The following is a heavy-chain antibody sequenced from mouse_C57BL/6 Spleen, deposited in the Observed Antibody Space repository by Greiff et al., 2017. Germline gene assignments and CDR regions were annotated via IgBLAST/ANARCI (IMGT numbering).Heavy chain of an antibody. Sequence: QVHVKQSGPGLVQPSQSLSITCTVSGFSLTSYGVHWVRQSPGKGLEWLGVIWSGGSTDYNAAFISRLSISKDNSKSQVFFKMNSLQADDTAIYYCARKEGNDDYDEGYFDVWGTGTTVTVSS. V-gene: IGHV2-2*01. CDR1: GFSLTSYG. CDR3: ARKEGNDDYDEGYFDV. J-gene: IGHJ1*03. D-gene: IGHD2-4*01. CDR2: IWSGGST.